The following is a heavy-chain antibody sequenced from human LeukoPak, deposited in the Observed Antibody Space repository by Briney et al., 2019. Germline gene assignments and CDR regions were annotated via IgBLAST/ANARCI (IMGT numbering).Heavy chain of an antibody. CDR2: ISYDGSNK. CDR3: ARGTHDSSGYRAFDY. Sequence: GGSLRLSCAASGFSFSSYGMHWVRQAPGKGLEWVAVISYDGSNKYYADSVKGRFTISRDNSKNTLYLQMNSLRAEDTAVYYCARGTHDSSGYRAFDYWGQGTLVTVSS. CDR1: GFSFSSYG. D-gene: IGHD3-22*01. V-gene: IGHV3-30*03. J-gene: IGHJ4*02.